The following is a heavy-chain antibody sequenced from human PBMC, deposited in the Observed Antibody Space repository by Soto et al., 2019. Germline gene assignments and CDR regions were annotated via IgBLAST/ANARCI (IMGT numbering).Heavy chain of an antibody. CDR1: GFTFAIYW. Sequence: PGGSMRLSCAASGFTFAIYWMDWVRQAPGKGRVWVSRINSDGSNTTYEDYVKGRITTSRDNAKNTLYLQMSSLRVEDTAVYYCARGRAYGMDVWGQGTTVTVSS. CDR2: INSDGSNT. J-gene: IGHJ6*02. V-gene: IGHV3-74*03. CDR3: ARGRAYGMDV.